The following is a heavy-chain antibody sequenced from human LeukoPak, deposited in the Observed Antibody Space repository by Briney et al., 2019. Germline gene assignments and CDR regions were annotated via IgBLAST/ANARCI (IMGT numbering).Heavy chain of an antibody. D-gene: IGHD6-13*01. V-gene: IGHV3-23*01. CDR1: GFTFSSYA. J-gene: IGHJ4*02. Sequence: QPGGSLRLSCAASGFTFSSYAMSWVRQAPGKGLEWVSAISGSGGSTYYADSVKGRFTISRDNSKNTLYLQMNSLRAEDTAVYYCAKDPQLGSSWKFGIRPQTYFDYWGQGTLVTVSS. CDR3: AKDPQLGSSWKFGIRPQTYFDY. CDR2: ISGSGGST.